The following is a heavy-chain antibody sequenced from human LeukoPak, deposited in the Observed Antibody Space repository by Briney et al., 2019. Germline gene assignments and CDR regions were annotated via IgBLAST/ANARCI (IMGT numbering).Heavy chain of an antibody. CDR1: GGSISSYY. CDR2: TYARGSP. Sequence: TLSLTCSVSGGSISSYYWSWIRQPAGKGLEWIGRTYARGSPTFNPSLRSRVTMSVDTSKNQFSLTLSSVSAADTAVYYCAAYGDHWYFDLWGRGTLVTVSS. CDR3: AAYGDHWYFDL. D-gene: IGHD4-17*01. J-gene: IGHJ2*01. V-gene: IGHV4-4*07.